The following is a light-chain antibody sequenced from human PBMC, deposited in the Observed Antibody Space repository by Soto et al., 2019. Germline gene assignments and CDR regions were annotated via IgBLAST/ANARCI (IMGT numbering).Light chain of an antibody. J-gene: IGLJ1*01. Sequence: QSALTQPASVSGPPGQSITISRTGTSSDVGAYNYVSWYQHHPGKAPRLVIYDVTNRPSGISDRFSGSKSGNTASLTISGLLAEDEADYYCTSYTSISTYVFGTGTKLTVL. CDR3: TSYTSISTYV. CDR1: SSDVGAYNY. CDR2: DVT. V-gene: IGLV2-14*01.